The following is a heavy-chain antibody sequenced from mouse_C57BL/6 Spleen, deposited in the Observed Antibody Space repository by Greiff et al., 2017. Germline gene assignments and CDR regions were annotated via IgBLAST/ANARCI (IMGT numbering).Heavy chain of an antibody. D-gene: IGHD2-5*01. CDR3: ARDRSNPVAY. J-gene: IGHJ3*01. Sequence: VQLQQSGPELVKPGASVKISCKASGYSFTGYYMNWVKQSPEKSLEWIGEINPSTGGTTYNQKFKAKATLTVDKSSSTAYMQLKSLTSEDSAVYYCARDRSNPVAYWGQGTLVTVSA. CDR2: INPSTGGT. V-gene: IGHV1-42*01. CDR1: GYSFTGYY.